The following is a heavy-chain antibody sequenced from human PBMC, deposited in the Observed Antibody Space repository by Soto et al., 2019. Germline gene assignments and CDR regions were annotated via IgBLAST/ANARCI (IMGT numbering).Heavy chain of an antibody. Sequence: ASVKVSCKASGGTFSSYAISWVRQAPGQGLEWMGGIIPIFGTANYAQKFQGRVTITADESTSTAYMELSSLRSEDTAVYYCARHKGSGSYYNRQLYYYYMDVWGKGTTVTVSS. J-gene: IGHJ6*03. CDR1: GGTFSSYA. CDR3: ARHKGSGSYYNRQLYYYYMDV. D-gene: IGHD3-10*01. V-gene: IGHV1-69*13. CDR2: IIPIFGTA.